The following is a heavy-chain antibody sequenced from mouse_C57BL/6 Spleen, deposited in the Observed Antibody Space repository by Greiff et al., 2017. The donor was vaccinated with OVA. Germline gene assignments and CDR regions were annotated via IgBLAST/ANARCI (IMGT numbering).Heavy chain of an antibody. J-gene: IGHJ4*01. CDR2: IDPSDSYT. CDR1: GYTFTSYW. V-gene: IGHV1-69*01. Sequence: QVQLQQPGAELVMPGASVKLSCKASGYTFTSYWMHWVKQRPGQGLEWIGEIDPSDSYTNYNQKFKGKSTLTVDKSSSTAYMQLSSLTSEDSAVYYCARGGYYEGDYWGQGTSVTVSS. D-gene: IGHD1-1*01. CDR3: ARGGYYEGDY.